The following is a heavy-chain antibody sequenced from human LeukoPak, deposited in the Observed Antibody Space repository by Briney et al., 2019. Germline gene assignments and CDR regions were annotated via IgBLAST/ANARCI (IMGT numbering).Heavy chain of an antibody. CDR3: ARVDYYGSGSADY. Sequence: GGSLRLSCAASGFTVNSNYMSWVRQAPGKGLEWVSALYSGGSTYYADSVKGRFTISRGTSKNSLYLQMNSLRAEDTAVYYCARVDYYGSGSADYWGQGTLVTVSS. J-gene: IGHJ4*02. D-gene: IGHD3-10*01. V-gene: IGHV3-66*01. CDR2: LYSGGST. CDR1: GFTVNSNY.